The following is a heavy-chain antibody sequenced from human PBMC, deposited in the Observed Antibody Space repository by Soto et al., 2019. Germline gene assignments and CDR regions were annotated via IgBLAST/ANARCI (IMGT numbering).Heavy chain of an antibody. J-gene: IGHJ4*02. V-gene: IGHV4-38-2*01. CDR1: GCSITDGYY. D-gene: IGHD6-13*01. CDR2: ISHSGYP. Sequence: LSRTCAVTGCSITDGYYGGWFRQPPGKGVEWIGRISHSGYPYYNPSLRSRLPISIDKSNRHFSLKVSSVSAADTAVYFCARARLVAAGTIVDSWGQGPLATVSS. CDR3: ARARLVAAGTIVDS.